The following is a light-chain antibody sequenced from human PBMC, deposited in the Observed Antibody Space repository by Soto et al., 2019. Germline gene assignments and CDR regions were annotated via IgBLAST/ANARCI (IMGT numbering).Light chain of an antibody. V-gene: IGLV2-14*01. Sequence: QSALTQPASVSGSPGQSITISCTGTSSDVVGYNYVSWYQQHPGKAPKLMIYDVSNRPSGVSNRFSGSKSGNTASLTISGLQAEDEVDYYCSSYTGSSTLYVFGTGTKVTVL. CDR2: DVS. CDR1: SSDVVGYNY. J-gene: IGLJ1*01. CDR3: SSYTGSSTLYV.